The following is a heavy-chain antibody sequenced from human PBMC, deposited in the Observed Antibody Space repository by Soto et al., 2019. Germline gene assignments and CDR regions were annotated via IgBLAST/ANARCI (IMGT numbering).Heavy chain of an antibody. V-gene: IGHV3-11*01. J-gene: IGHJ4*02. D-gene: IGHD3-10*01. CDR3: ARDIRGAN. CDR1: GFTLSDHY. CDR2: ISSSSSTI. Sequence: QLQLVESGGGLVKIGGSLRLSCAASGFTLSDHYMTWIRQALGKGLEWVSYISSSSSTIYYADSVKGRFTISRDNAKNSLYLQMNSLRVEDTAVYYCARDIRGANWGQGTLVTVSS.